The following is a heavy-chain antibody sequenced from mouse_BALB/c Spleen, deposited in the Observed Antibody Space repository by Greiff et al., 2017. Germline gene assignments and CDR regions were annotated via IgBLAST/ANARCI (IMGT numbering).Heavy chain of an antibody. J-gene: IGHJ1*01. Sequence: VQLQESGAELVRPGVSVTISCKGSGYTFTDYAMHWVKQSHAKSLEWIGVISTYYGDASYNQKFKGKATMTVDKSSSTAYMELARLTSEDSAIYYCARCGYDGYFDVWGAGTTVTVSS. CDR1: GYTFTDYA. CDR3: ARCGYDGYFDV. V-gene: IGHV1S137*01. D-gene: IGHD2-3*01. CDR2: ISTYYGDA.